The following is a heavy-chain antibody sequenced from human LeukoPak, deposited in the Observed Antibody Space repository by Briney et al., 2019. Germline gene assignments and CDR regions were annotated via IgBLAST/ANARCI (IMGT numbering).Heavy chain of an antibody. V-gene: IGHV4-34*01. CDR1: GGSFSGYY. Sequence: SETLSLTCAVYGGSFSGYYWSWIRQPPGKGLEWIGEINHSGSTNYNPSLKSRVTISVDTSKNQFSLKLSSVTAADTAVYYCALTAGEFDYWGQGTLVTVSS. CDR3: ALTAGEFDY. CDR2: INHSGST. J-gene: IGHJ4*02. D-gene: IGHD5-18*01.